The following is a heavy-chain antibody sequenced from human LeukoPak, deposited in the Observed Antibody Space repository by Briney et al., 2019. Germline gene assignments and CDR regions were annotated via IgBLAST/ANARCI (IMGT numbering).Heavy chain of an antibody. CDR3: ARGASIADGYGMDV. D-gene: IGHD6-6*01. CDR1: GYTFTGYY. Sequence: ASVKVSCKASGYTFTGYYMHWVRQAPGQGLEWMGRINPNNGGTNYAQKFQGRVTMTRDTSISTAYMEVSSLGSDDTAVYYCARGASIADGYGMDVWGQGTTVTVSS. V-gene: IGHV1-2*06. J-gene: IGHJ6*02. CDR2: INPNNGGT.